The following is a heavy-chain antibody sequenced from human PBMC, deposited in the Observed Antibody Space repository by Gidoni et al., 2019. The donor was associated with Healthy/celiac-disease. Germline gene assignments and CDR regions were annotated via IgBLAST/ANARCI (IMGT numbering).Heavy chain of an antibody. V-gene: IGHV2-70*01. D-gene: IGHD4-17*01. CDR1: GFSLSTSGMC. CDR3: ARITRIDYGGWGGIDY. J-gene: IGHJ4*02. CDR2: IDWDDDK. Sequence: QVTLRESGPALVKPTQTLTLTCTFPGFSLSTSGMCVSWIRQPPGKALEWLALIDWDDDKYYSTSLKTRLTISKDTSKNQVVLTMTNMDPVDTATYYCARITRIDYGGWGGIDYWGQGTLVTVSS.